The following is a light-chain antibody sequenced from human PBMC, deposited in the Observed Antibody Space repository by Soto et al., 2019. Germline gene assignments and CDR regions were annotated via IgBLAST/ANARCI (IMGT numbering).Light chain of an antibody. J-gene: IGKJ5*01. CDR3: QQYGSSPIT. Sequence: EIVLTQSPGTLSLSPGERATLSCRASQSVSSSYLAWYQQKPGQAPRLLIYGASSRATGIPDRFSGSGSRTDFTLTISRLEPEDYAVYYCQQYGSSPITFGQGTRLAVK. CDR1: QSVSSSY. V-gene: IGKV3-20*01. CDR2: GAS.